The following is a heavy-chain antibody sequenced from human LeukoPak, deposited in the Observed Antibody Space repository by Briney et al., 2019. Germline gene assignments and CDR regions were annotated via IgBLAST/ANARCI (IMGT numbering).Heavy chain of an antibody. J-gene: IGHJ6*02. D-gene: IGHD7-27*01. Sequence: GGSLRLSCAASGFTFSSYAMHWVRQAPGKGLEWISYISSGGSTIYYADSVKGRFTTSRDNAKKSLYLEMNSLRAEDTAVYYCARDDLGTSYFYYGMDVWGQGTTVTVSS. CDR2: ISSGGSTI. CDR1: GFTFSSYA. CDR3: ARDDLGTSYFYYGMDV. V-gene: IGHV3-48*01.